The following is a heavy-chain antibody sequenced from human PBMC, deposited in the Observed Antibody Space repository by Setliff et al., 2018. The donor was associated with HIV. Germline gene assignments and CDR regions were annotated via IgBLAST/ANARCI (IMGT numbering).Heavy chain of an antibody. CDR1: GFTLSSYS. D-gene: IGHD3-22*01. CDR2: ISSSSSYI. CDR3: ARVVGAYYDSSGYYYSYYFDY. V-gene: IGHV3-21*01. Sequence: GGSLRLSCAASGFTLSSYSMNWVRQAPGKGLEWVSSISSSSSYIYYADSVKGRFTISRDNAKNSLYLQMNSLRAEDTAVYYCARVVGAYYDSSGYYYSYYFDYWGQGTLVTVSS. J-gene: IGHJ4*02.